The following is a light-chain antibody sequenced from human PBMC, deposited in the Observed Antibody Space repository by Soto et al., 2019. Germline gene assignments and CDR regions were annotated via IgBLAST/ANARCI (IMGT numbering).Light chain of an antibody. CDR3: CSYAGSYTWV. CDR2: DVS. V-gene: IGLV2-11*01. Sequence: QSALTQPRSVSGSPGQSVTISCTGTSSDVGGYNYVSWYQQHPGKAPKLMIYDVSKRPSGVPDRFSGSKSGNTASLTISGLQAEDGAAYYCCSYAGSYTWVFGTGTKLTVL. CDR1: SSDVGGYNY. J-gene: IGLJ1*01.